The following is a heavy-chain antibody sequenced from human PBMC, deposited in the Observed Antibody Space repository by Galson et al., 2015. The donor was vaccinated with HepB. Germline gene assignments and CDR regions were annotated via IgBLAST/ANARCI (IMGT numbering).Heavy chain of an antibody. CDR2: IGSSGDYT. CDR3: ARDYYGSGSYGRFDP. CDR1: GITFEDYY. J-gene: IGHJ5*02. V-gene: IGHV3-11*06. D-gene: IGHD3-10*01. Sequence: LRLSCAASGITFEDYYMSWMRQAPGKGLEWVSRIGSSGDYTTYADSVKGRFTISRDNAKKSLYLQMNNLRAEDTAVYYCARDYYGSGSYGRFDPWGQGTLVTVSS.